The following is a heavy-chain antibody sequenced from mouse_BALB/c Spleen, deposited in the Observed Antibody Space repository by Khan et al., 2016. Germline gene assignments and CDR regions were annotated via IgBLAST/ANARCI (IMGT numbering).Heavy chain of an antibody. J-gene: IGHJ2*01. CDR3: ARWVRGGNCGY. CDR1: GYSITSDYA. Sequence: EVQLQESGPGLVKPSQSLSLTCTVTGYSITSDYAWNWIRQFPGNKLEWMGYISYSGRTSYNPSLKSRISITRDPSKNQFFLQLNSVTTEDTATYYWARWVRGGNCGYGGQGTTLTVSS. D-gene: IGHD2-14*01. CDR2: ISYSGRT. V-gene: IGHV3-2*02.